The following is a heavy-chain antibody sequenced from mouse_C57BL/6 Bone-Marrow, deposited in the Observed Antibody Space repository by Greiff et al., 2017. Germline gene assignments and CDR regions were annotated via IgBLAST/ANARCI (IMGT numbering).Heavy chain of an antibody. CDR1: GFTFSSYA. V-gene: IGHV5-4*01. Sequence: EVQLVESGGGLVKPGGSLKLSCAASGFTFSSYAMSWVRQTPEQRLEWVATISDGGSYTYYPDNVKGRFTISRDNAKNNLYLQMSHLKSEDTAMYYCAREGLYYGGRMDDWGQGTSVTVSS. J-gene: IGHJ4*01. D-gene: IGHD1-1*02. CDR2: ISDGGSYT. CDR3: AREGLYYGGRMDD.